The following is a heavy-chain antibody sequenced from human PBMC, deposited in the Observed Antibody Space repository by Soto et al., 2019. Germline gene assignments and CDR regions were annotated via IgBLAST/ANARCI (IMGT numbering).Heavy chain of an antibody. D-gene: IGHD3-16*01. CDR3: ATYTDPHYGIDV. CDR2: ISAYNGNT. J-gene: IGHJ6*02. Sequence: QVHLVQSGAEVKKPGASVKVSCKASGYPLRSYGISWVRQAPGQGLEWMGWISAYNGNTNYAQKLQGRVTMTTDTSTSTAYMELRGLRSDDTAVYYCATYTDPHYGIDVWGQGTKVTVSS. CDR1: GYPLRSYG. V-gene: IGHV1-18*01.